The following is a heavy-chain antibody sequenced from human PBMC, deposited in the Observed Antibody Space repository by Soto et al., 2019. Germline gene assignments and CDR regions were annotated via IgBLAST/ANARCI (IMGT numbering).Heavy chain of an antibody. D-gene: IGHD3-16*02. CDR1: GDSVSSNSAA. J-gene: IGHJ3*02. CDR2: TYYRSKWYN. CDR3: ARTSYDYIWGSYRQDAFDT. Sequence: PSQTLSLTCAISGDSVSSNSAAWNWIRQSPPRGLEWLGRTYYRSKWYNDYAVSVKSRITINPDTSKNQFSLQLNSVTPEDTAVYYCARTSYDYIWGSYRQDAFDTWGQGTMVT. V-gene: IGHV6-1*01.